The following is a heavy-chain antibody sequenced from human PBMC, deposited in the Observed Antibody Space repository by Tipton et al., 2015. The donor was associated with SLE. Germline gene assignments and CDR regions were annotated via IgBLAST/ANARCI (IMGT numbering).Heavy chain of an antibody. J-gene: IGHJ5*02. CDR1: GGSISSSSYY. D-gene: IGHD4/OR15-4a*01. CDR3: TRGGRGDGANPFDP. Sequence: TLSLTCTVSGGSISSSSYYWGWIRQPPGKGLEWIGRIYYSGKTNYNPSLKSRVTISADTSKNQFSLKLTSVTVADTAVYYCTRGGRGDGANPFDPWGQGTLVTVSS. CDR2: IYYSGKT. V-gene: IGHV4-39*07.